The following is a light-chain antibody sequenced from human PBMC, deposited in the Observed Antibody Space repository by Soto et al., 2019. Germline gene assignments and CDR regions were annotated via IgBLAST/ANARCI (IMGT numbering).Light chain of an antibody. J-gene: IGKJ1*01. CDR3: LQDYNYPRT. Sequence: AIQMTQSPSSLSASVGDRVTITCRASQGIRNDLGWYQQKPGKAPKLLIYAASSLQSGVPSRFSGSGSDTDFALTISSLQPEDFATYYCLQDYNYPRTFGQGTKVEIK. V-gene: IGKV1-6*01. CDR2: AAS. CDR1: QGIRND.